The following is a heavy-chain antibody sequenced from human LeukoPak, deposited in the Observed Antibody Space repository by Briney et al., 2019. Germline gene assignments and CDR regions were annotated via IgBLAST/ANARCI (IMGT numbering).Heavy chain of an antibody. J-gene: IGHJ3*02. CDR2: IKQDGSEK. Sequence: GGSLRLSCAASGFTFSSYSMSWVRQAPGKGLEWVANIKQDGSEKNYVGSVKGRFTIARDNAKNSLYLQMNSLRAEDTAVYYCARDRYCSSTSCYLGDAFDIWGQGTMVTVSS. V-gene: IGHV3-7*01. D-gene: IGHD2-2*01. CDR1: GFTFSSYS. CDR3: ARDRYCSSTSCYLGDAFDI.